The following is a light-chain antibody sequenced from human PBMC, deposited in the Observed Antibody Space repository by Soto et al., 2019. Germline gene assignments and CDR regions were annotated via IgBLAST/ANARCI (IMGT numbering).Light chain of an antibody. CDR3: QQRSNWPST. J-gene: IGKJ4*01. V-gene: IGKV3-11*01. CDR1: QSVISY. Sequence: EIVLTQSPVTLSLSPGERDTLSCRASQSVISYLAWYQQKPGQAPRLPIYDAFKRATGIPASFSGSGSGTDFTLTSSSLEPEDFAVYYCQQRSNWPSTFGGGTKVEIK. CDR2: DAF.